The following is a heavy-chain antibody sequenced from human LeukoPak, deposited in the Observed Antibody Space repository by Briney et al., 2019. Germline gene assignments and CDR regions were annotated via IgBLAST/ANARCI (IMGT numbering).Heavy chain of an antibody. CDR2: IDPSGGST. Sequence: SVRVSCKASGYTFTSYYMHWVRQAPGQGLEWMAIIDPSGGSTSYAQKFQGRVTMTRDTSTSTVYMELSSLRSEDTAVYYCARGSSGWLFDYWGQDTLDTVSS. CDR3: ARGSSGWLFDY. J-gene: IGHJ4*02. V-gene: IGHV1-46*01. D-gene: IGHD6-19*01. CDR1: GYTFTSYY.